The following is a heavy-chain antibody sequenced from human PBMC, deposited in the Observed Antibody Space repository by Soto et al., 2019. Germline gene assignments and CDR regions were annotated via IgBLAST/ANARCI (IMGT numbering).Heavy chain of an antibody. CDR3: ARKEVLWEVSGLDS. CDR1: GYTFSNYS. V-gene: IGHV1-3*04. Sequence: QVHLVQSGAEEKKPGASVKISCKGSGYTFSNYSIHWMRQAPGQGLEWMGWINTDNHNTKYSQKFQGRVTLTRDTSANIIYLELSSLTHDDTAVYYCARKEVLWEVSGLDSWGQGTLVSVSS. D-gene: IGHD3-10*01. CDR2: INTDNHNT. J-gene: IGHJ4*02.